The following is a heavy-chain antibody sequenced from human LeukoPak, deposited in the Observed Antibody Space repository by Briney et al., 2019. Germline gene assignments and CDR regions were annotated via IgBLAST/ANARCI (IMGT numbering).Heavy chain of an antibody. J-gene: IGHJ6*03. D-gene: IGHD4-23*01. CDR3: AKGTSTVVTPNYYYYYSMDV. CDR1: GASISSYC. CDR2: IHVSGGT. V-gene: IGHV4-4*09. Sequence: SETLSLSCTVSGASISSYCWNWIRQSPGKGLEWIGYIHVSGGTSYDPSLKSRVTISIDTSKNQFSLRLSSVTAADTAVYYCAKGTSTVVTPNYYYYYSMDVWGKGTTVTVSS.